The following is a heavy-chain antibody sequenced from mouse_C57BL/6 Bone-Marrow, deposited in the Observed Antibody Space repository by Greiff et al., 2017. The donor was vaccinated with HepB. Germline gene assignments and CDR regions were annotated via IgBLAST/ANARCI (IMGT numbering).Heavy chain of an antibody. D-gene: IGHD2-1*01. CDR2: IYPRDGST. J-gene: IGHJ3*01. V-gene: IGHV1-85*01. CDR1: GYTFTSYD. Sequence: QVQLQQSGPELVKPGASVKLSCKASGYTFTSYDINWVKQRPGQGLEWIGWIYPRDGSTKYNEKFKGKATLTVDTSSSTAYMELHSLTSADSAVYFCARDKYGNYVSWFADWGQGTLVTVSA. CDR3: ARDKYGNYVSWFAD.